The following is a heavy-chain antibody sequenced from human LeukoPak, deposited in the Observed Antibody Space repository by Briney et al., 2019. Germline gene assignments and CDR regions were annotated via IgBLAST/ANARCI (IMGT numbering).Heavy chain of an antibody. J-gene: IGHJ4*02. CDR1: GGTFSSYA. CDR3: AREGSSSVTGFDN. Sequence: ASVTVSCKASGGTFSSYAISWVRQAPGQGLEWMGGIIPIFGTANYAQKFQGRVTITTDESTSTAYMELSSLRSDDTAVYYCAREGSSSVTGFDNWGQGTLVTVSS. D-gene: IGHD6-13*01. V-gene: IGHV1-69*05. CDR2: IIPIFGTA.